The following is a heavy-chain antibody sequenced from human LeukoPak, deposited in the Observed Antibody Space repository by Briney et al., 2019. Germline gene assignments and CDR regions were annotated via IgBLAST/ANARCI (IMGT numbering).Heavy chain of an antibody. V-gene: IGHV4-4*09. CDR2: IYTSGST. CDR1: GGSISSYY. D-gene: IGHD3-9*01. Sequence: SETLSLTCTVSGGSISSYYWSWIRQPPGKGLEWIGYIYTSGSTNYNPSLKSRVTISVDTSKNQFSLKLSSVTAADTAVYYCARMGGHDILTGYSPPYYYYYYMDVWGKGTTVTVYS. CDR3: ARMGGHDILTGYSPPYYYYYYMDV. J-gene: IGHJ6*03.